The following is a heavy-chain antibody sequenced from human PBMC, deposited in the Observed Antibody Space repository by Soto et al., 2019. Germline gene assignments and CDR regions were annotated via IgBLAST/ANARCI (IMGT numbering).Heavy chain of an antibody. V-gene: IGHV4-30-2*01. CDR1: GGSISSGGYS. J-gene: IGHJ3*02. CDR3: ARGMGDSSGYYCLRCFDI. CDR2: IYHSGST. D-gene: IGHD3-22*01. Sequence: PSQTLSLTCAVSGGSISSGGYSWSWIRQPPGKGLEWIGYIYHSGSTYYNPSLKSRVTISVDRSKNQFSLKLSSVTAADTAVYYCARGMGDSSGYYCLRCFDIWGEGTMVTXSS.